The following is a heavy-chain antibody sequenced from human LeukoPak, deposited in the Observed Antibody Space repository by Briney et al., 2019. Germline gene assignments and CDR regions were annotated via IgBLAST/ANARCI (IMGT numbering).Heavy chain of an antibody. Sequence: ASVKASCKASGYTFTSYGISWVRQAPGQGLEWMGWISAYNGNTNYAQKLQRRVTMTTYTSTSTVYMELGSVRSDDTAVYYCARTPNLGGVIVIHLLFDYWGQGTLVTVSS. J-gene: IGHJ4*02. CDR1: GYTFTSYG. CDR2: ISAYNGNT. D-gene: IGHD3-16*02. CDR3: ARTPNLGGVIVIHLLFDY. V-gene: IGHV1-18*01.